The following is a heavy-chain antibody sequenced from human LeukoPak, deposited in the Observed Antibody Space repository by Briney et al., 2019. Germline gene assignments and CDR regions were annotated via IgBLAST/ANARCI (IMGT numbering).Heavy chain of an antibody. CDR2: ISTYNGNT. J-gene: IGHJ4*02. V-gene: IGHV1-18*01. CDR1: GYTFTG. Sequence: ASVKVSCKASGYTFTGISWVRQAPGQGLEWMGWISTYNGNTNYAQKLQGRVTMTRDTSTSTAYMELRSLRSDDTAVYYCARGRSTGYPYYFEYWGQGTLVTVSS. D-gene: IGHD5-12*01. CDR3: ARGRSTGYPYYFEY.